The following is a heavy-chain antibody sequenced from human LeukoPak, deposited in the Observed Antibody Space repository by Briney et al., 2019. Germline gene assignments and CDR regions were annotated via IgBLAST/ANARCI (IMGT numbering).Heavy chain of an antibody. CDR1: GGSISSYY. Sequence: SETLSLTCTVSGGSISSYYWSWIRQPPGKGLEWIGYIYYSGSTNYNPSLKSRVTISVDTSKNQFSLKLSSVTAADTAVYYCATARDHYYYYMDVWGKGTTVTVSS. CDR2: IYYSGST. CDR3: ATARDHYYYYMDV. V-gene: IGHV4-59*01. D-gene: IGHD5-24*01. J-gene: IGHJ6*03.